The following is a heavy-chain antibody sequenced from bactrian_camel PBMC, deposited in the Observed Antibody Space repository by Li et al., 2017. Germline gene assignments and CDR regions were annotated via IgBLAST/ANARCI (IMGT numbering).Heavy chain of an antibody. CDR1: GTGRYC. CDR2: LDKDGNP. J-gene: IGHJ4*01. V-gene: IGHV3S53*01. Sequence: HVQLVESGGGSVQAGGSLTLPCAASGTGRYCMAWFRQATGKEREGVATLDKDGNPMYTHSAKGRFTISKDKAKNTPYLEMSNLKPEDTAEYYCVRDGGTPYEYTYWGQGTQVTVS. CDR3: VRDGGTPYEYTY. D-gene: IGHD6*01.